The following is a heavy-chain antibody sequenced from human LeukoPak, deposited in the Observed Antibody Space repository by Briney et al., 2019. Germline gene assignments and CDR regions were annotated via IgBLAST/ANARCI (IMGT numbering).Heavy chain of an antibody. CDR3: AKGGPTVTNIDY. Sequence: GGSLRLSCAASGFTFDDYAMHWARQAPGKGLEWVSGISWNSGSIGYADSVKGRFTISRDNAKNSLYLQMNSLRAEDTALYYCAKGGPTVTNIDYWGQGTLVTVSS. J-gene: IGHJ4*02. CDR1: GFTFDDYA. D-gene: IGHD4-17*01. CDR2: ISWNSGSI. V-gene: IGHV3-9*01.